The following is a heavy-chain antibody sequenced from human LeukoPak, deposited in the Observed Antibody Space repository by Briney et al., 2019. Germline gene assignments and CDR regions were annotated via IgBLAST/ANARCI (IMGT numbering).Heavy chain of an antibody. CDR2: IDYGGST. J-gene: IGHJ4*02. Sequence: SETLSLTCAVSGDSSSTSIYYWAWIRQPPGKGLEWIGSIDYGGSTYYNPSLKSRVTISVDTSKNQFSLNLNSVTAADTAVYYCARVSTEWLQFYFDFWGQGILVTVSS. CDR3: ARVSTEWLQFYFDF. D-gene: IGHD5-18*01. V-gene: IGHV4-39*07. CDR1: GDSSSTSIYY.